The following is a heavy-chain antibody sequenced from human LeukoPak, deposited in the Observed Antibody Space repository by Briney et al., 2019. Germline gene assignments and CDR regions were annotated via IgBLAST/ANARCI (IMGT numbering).Heavy chain of an antibody. J-gene: IGHJ4*02. D-gene: IGHD6-19*01. Sequence: GGSLRLSCAASGLTFSSYSMNWVRQAPGKGLEWVSYISSSSSTIYYADSVKGRFTISRDNAKNSLYLQMNSLRAEDTAVYYCAREGIAVAAHGIVYFDYWGQGTLVTVSS. CDR3: AREGIAVAAHGIVYFDY. CDR1: GLTFSSYS. CDR2: ISSSSSTI. V-gene: IGHV3-48*04.